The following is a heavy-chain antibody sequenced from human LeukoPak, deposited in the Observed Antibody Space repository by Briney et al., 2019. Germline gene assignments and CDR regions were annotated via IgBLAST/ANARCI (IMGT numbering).Heavy chain of an antibody. J-gene: IGHJ4*02. CDR1: GFTFGDYG. D-gene: IGHD2-21*02. CDR3: TRDWWRLGFDY. V-gene: IGHV3-49*03. Sequence: PGGSLRLSCTAFGFTFGDYGLSWFRQAPGKGLGWIGFIRSKKVFGGAIEYAASVKGRFTFSRDDSKSIAYLQMNDLRTDDTAVYYCTRDWWRLGFDYWGQGTLVTVSS. CDR2: IRSKKVFGGAI.